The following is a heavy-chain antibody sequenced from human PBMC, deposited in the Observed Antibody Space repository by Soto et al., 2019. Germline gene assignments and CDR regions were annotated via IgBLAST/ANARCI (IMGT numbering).Heavy chain of an antibody. D-gene: IGHD3-16*01. CDR2: IYYSGST. CDR1: GGSISSYY. CDR3: ERVGRFEADFDY. V-gene: IGHV4-59*01. J-gene: IGHJ4*02. Sequence: SETLSLTCTVSGGSISSYYWSWIRQPPGKGLEWIGYIYYSGSTNYNPSLKSRVTISVDTSKNQFSLKLSSVTAADTAVYYCERVGRFEADFDYWGQGTLVTVSS.